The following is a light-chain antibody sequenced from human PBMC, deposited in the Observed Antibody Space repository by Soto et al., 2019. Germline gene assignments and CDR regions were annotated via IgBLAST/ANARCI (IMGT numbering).Light chain of an antibody. CDR3: SSYTTSSPWV. Sequence: QSALTQPASVSGSPGQSITISCTGTSSDVGGYDYVSWYQQHPGKAPKLMIYDVSNRPSGVSNRFSDSKSGNTASLTISGLQAEDEADYYCSSYTTSSPWVFGGGTKVTVL. CDR2: DVS. CDR1: SSDVGGYDY. V-gene: IGLV2-14*01. J-gene: IGLJ3*02.